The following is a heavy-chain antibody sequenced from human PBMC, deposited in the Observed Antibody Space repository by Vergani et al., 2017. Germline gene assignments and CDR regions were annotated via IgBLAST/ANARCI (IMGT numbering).Heavy chain of an antibody. CDR1: GFTFSSYG. V-gene: IGHV3-33*01. Sequence: QVQLVESGGGVVQPGRSLRLSCAASGFTFSSYGMHWVRQAPGKGLEWVAVIWYDGSNKYYADSVKGRFTISRDNSKNTLYLQMNSLRAEDTAVYYCARDFNRERGVPDDAFDIWGQGTMVTGSS. CDR2: IWYDGSNK. CDR3: ARDFNRERGVPDDAFDI. D-gene: IGHD2-8*02. J-gene: IGHJ3*02.